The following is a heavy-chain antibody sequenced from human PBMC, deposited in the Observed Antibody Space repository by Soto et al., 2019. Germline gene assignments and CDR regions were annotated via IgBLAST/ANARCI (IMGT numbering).Heavy chain of an antibody. V-gene: IGHV3-21*01. Sequence: GGSLRLSCAASGFTFSSYSMNWVRQAPGKGLEWVSSISSSSSYIYYADSVKGRFTISRDNAKNSLYLQMNSLRAEDTAVYYCARTHYDILTGYYNLRVSYMDVWGKGTTVTVSS. CDR2: ISSSSSYI. CDR1: GFTFSSYS. CDR3: ARTHYDILTGYYNLRVSYMDV. D-gene: IGHD3-9*01. J-gene: IGHJ6*03.